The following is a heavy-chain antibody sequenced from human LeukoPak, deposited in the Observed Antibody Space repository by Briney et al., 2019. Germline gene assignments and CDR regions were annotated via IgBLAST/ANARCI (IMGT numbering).Heavy chain of an antibody. D-gene: IGHD2-15*01. CDR1: GFTFSSYA. CDR3: AREMVGYCSGGSCYAFDI. CDR2: ISGSGGST. Sequence: GGSLRLSCAASGFTFSSYAMSWVRQAPGKGLEWVSAISGSGGSTYYADSVKGRFTISRDTSKNTLSLQMNSLRVEDTAVYYCAREMVGYCSGGSCYAFDIWGQGTMVTVSS. V-gene: IGHV3-23*01. J-gene: IGHJ3*02.